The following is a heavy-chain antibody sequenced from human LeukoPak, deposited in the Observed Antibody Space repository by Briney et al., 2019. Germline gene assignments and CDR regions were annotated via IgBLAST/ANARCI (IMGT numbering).Heavy chain of an antibody. Sequence: PSETLSLTCTVSGGSISSSSYYWGWIRQPPGKGLEWIGSIYYSGSTYYNPSLKSRVTISVDTSKNQFSLKLSSVTAADTAVYYCASGGTDITGDSSGYSHLGFDYWGQGTLVTVSS. J-gene: IGHJ4*02. V-gene: IGHV4-39*01. CDR3: ASGGTDITGDSSGYSHLGFDY. D-gene: IGHD3-22*01. CDR1: GGSISSSSYY. CDR2: IYYSGST.